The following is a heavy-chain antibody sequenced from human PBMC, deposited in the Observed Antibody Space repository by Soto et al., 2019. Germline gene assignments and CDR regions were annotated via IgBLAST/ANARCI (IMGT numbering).Heavy chain of an antibody. V-gene: IGHV3-53*01. CDR2: IYSSGST. Sequence: EVQLVESGGGLIQPGGSLSLSCEASGLTFSSKALNWVRQAPGKGLEWVSLIYSSGSTYYADSVKGRFTISRDNSKNTLYLQMSSLRAEDTAVYYCATRPLLPGAPWGQGTMVTVSS. J-gene: IGHJ3*01. D-gene: IGHD3-22*01. CDR3: ATRPLLPGAP. CDR1: GLTFSSKA.